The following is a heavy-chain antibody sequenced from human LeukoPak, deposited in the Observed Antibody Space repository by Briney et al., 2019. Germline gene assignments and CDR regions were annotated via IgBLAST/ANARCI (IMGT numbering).Heavy chain of an antibody. CDR3: ARESSSGWYYYGMDV. V-gene: IGHV1-18*01. Sequence: ASVKVSCKASGYTFTSYGISWVRQAPGQGLEWMGWISAYNGNTNYAQKLQGRVTMTTDTSTSTAYMELRSLRSDDTAVYYCARESSSGWYYYGMDVWGQGTTVTVSS. D-gene: IGHD6-19*01. CDR1: GYTFTSYG. CDR2: ISAYNGNT. J-gene: IGHJ6*02.